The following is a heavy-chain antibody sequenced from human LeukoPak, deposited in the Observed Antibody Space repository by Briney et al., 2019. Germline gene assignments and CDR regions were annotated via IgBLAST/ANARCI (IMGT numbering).Heavy chain of an antibody. CDR3: ASNKGNYYDSSGYYFFDY. CDR2: INPSGGST. D-gene: IGHD3-22*01. CDR1: GYTFTSYY. Sequence: ASVKVSCKASGYTFTSYYMHWVRQAPGQGREWMGIINPSGGSTSYAQKFPGRVTMTRDTSTSTVYMELSSLRSEDTAVYYCASNKGNYYDSSGYYFFDYWGQRTLVTVSS. V-gene: IGHV1-46*01. J-gene: IGHJ4*02.